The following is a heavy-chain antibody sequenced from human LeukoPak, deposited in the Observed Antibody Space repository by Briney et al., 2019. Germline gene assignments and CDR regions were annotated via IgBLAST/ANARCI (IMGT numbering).Heavy chain of an antibody. J-gene: IGHJ4*02. V-gene: IGHV3-30-3*01. Sequence: GGSLRLSCAASGFTFSSYAMHWVRQAPGKGLEWVAVISYDGSNKYYADSVKGRFTISRDNSKNTLYLQMNSLRAEDTAVYYCARARTVVTPGYFDYWGQGTLATVSS. CDR3: ARARTVVTPGYFDY. D-gene: IGHD4-23*01. CDR1: GFTFSSYA. CDR2: ISYDGSNK.